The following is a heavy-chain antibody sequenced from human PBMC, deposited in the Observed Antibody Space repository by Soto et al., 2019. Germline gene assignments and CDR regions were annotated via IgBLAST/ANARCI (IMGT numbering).Heavy chain of an antibody. J-gene: IGHJ4*02. CDR1: GFTVSSSY. V-gene: IGHV3-53*04. CDR2: IYSGGNT. CDR3: AKEYYHNSGYYPNHFDS. Sequence: EVQLVESGGGLVQPGGSLRLSCAASGFTVSSSYMNWVRQAPGKGLEWVSVIYSGGNTYYADSVKGRFTISRHNSGQTLCVQVSCLGADDTTVYYCAKEYYHNSGYYPNHFDSWGQGTLVTVSS. D-gene: IGHD3-22*01.